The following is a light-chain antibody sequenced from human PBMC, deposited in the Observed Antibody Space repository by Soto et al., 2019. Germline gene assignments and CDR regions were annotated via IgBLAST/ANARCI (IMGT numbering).Light chain of an antibody. CDR1: QSITGW. CDR3: QHYNSYGT. J-gene: IGKJ1*01. Sequence: DIQMTQSPSTLSASVGDRVTITCRASQSITGWLAWFQQKPGKAPKLLISKASSLESGVPSRFSGSGSGTEFTLTISSLQPDDFATYYCQHYNSYGTFGQGTKVDIK. CDR2: KAS. V-gene: IGKV1-5*03.